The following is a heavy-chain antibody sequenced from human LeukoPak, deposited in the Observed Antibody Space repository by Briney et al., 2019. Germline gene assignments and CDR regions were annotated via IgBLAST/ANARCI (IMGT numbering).Heavy chain of an antibody. V-gene: IGHV1-8*02. CDR3: ARGRGALNYDYVWGSYRYETYYFDY. CDR2: MNPNSGNT. D-gene: IGHD3-16*02. J-gene: IGHJ4*02. Sequence: GASVKVSCKASGSTFSSHGITWVRQATGQGLEWMGWMNPNSGNTGYAQKFQGRVTMTRNTSISTAYMELSSLRSEDTAVYYCARGRGALNYDYVWGSYRYETYYFDYWGQGTLVTVSS. CDR1: GSTFSSHG.